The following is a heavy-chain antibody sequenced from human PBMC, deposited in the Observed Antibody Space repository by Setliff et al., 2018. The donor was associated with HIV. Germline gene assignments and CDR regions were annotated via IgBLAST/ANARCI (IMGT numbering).Heavy chain of an antibody. V-gene: IGHV4-31*03. CDR2: IYYSGST. CDR1: GGSISSGGYY. CDR3: ARGRNYGSPYFYYMDV. Sequence: SETLSLTCTVSGGSISSGGYYWSWIRQHPGKGLEWIGYIYYSGSTYYNPSLKSRLTMSVDPSKNQFSLRLNSVTAADTALYYCARGRNYGSPYFYYMDVWATGTTVTVSS. D-gene: IGHD3-10*01. J-gene: IGHJ6*03.